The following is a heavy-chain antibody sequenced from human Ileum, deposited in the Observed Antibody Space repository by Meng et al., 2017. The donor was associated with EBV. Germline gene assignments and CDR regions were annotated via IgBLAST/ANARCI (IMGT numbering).Heavy chain of an antibody. CDR1: GVSISGSY. J-gene: IGHJ4*02. Sequence: QVQLQEPGPGMVKASGTLSLTGDVAGVSISGSYWSWIRQSPVKGLEWIGFFYEGTTNYNPSLKSRVTIAAGPANNQISLRLSSVTSADTAVYYCAKGGQWDPLDSWGRGILVTVSS. V-gene: IGHV4-59*01. CDR3: AKGGQWDPLDS. D-gene: IGHD1-26*01. CDR2: FYEGTT.